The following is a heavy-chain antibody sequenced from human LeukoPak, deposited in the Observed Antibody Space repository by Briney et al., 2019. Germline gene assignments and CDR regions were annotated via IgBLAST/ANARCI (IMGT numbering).Heavy chain of an antibody. D-gene: IGHD2-15*01. CDR2: IYYSGST. CDR3: ARTPPYCSGGSCYPVIYYYGMDV. Sequence: SETLSLTCTVSGGPISSYYWSWIRQPPGKGLEWIRYIYYSGSTNYNPSLKSRVTISVDTSKNQFSLKLSSVTAADTAVYYCARTPPYCSGGSCYPVIYYYGMDVWGKGTTVTVSS. V-gene: IGHV4-59*01. J-gene: IGHJ6*04. CDR1: GGPISSYY.